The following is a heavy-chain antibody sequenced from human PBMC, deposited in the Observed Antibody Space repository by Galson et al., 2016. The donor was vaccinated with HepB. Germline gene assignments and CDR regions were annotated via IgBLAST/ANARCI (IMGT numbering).Heavy chain of an antibody. CDR3: AINSSSPGYFDY. CDR2: IHNDGGST. CDR1: GFTLSSSA. V-gene: IGHV3-23*01. J-gene: IGHJ4*02. Sequence: SLRLSCAASGFTLSSSAMSWVRQAPGKGLEWVSAIHNDGGSTYYADSVKGRFTLSRDNSKNTLYLQMNSLRAEDTAVYYCAINSSSPGYFDYWGQGALVTVSS. D-gene: IGHD6-6*01.